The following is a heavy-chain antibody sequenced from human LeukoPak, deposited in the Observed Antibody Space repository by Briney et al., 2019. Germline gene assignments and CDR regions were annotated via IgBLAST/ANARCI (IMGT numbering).Heavy chain of an antibody. CDR1: GFTFDIYA. CDR3: VKNAGGSCYSSSAY. V-gene: IGHV3-23*01. D-gene: IGHD2-15*01. Sequence: GGSLRLSCAASGFTFDIYAMTWVRQAPGQGLEWVSAICGSDGSTYYADSVKGRFTISRDNSKNMLYLQMNSLRAEDTALYYCVKNAGGSCYSSSAYWGQGTLVTVSS. CDR2: ICGSDGST. J-gene: IGHJ4*02.